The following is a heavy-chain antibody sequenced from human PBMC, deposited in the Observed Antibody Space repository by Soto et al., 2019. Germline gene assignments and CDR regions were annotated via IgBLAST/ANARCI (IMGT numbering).Heavy chain of an antibody. Sequence: GASVKVSCKASGGTFSSYTISWVRQAPGQGLEWKGRIIPILGIANYAQKFQGRVTITADKSTSTAYMELSSLRSEDTAVYYCARVAPRITMVREALFDYWGQGTLVTVSS. CDR1: GGTFSSYT. CDR2: IIPILGIA. J-gene: IGHJ4*02. D-gene: IGHD3-10*01. CDR3: ARVAPRITMVREALFDY. V-gene: IGHV1-69*02.